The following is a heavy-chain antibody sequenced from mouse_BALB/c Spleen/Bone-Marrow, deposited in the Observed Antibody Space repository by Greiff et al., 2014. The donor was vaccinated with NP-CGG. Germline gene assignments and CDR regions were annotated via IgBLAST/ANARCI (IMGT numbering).Heavy chain of an antibody. CDR2: IRINSNYFAT. Sequence: DVMLVESGGGLVQPKGSLKLSCAASGFNFNNYAMNWVRQAPGKGLQWVARIRINSNYFATYYADSVKDRFTVSRDDSQSMLFLQMTNLKTEDTAMYYCVRSEDGCFPYWGQGTLVTVSA. J-gene: IGHJ3*01. D-gene: IGHD2-3*01. CDR1: GFNFNNYA. CDR3: VRSEDGCFPY. V-gene: IGHV10-1*02.